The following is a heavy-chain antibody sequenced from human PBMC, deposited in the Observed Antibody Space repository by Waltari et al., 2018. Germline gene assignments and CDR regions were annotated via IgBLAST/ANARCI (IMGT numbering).Heavy chain of an antibody. Sequence: QVQLQESGPGLVKPSETLSLTCTVSGGSISSYYWSWIRQPPGKGLEWIGYIYYSGSTNNNPSRMSRVTISVDTSKNQFSLKLSSVTAADTAVYYCAREGGAPAWGQGTLVTVSS. CDR3: AREGGAPA. D-gene: IGHD1-26*01. V-gene: IGHV4-59*01. CDR2: IYYSGST. CDR1: GGSISSYY. J-gene: IGHJ5*02.